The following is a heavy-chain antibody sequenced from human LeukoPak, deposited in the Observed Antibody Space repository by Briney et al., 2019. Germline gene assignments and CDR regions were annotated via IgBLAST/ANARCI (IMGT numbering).Heavy chain of an antibody. CDR2: ISGGGVTT. CDR3: ARNQQLGGHSYYYYGMDV. V-gene: IGHV3-23*01. J-gene: IGHJ6*02. Sequence: GGSLRLSCVGSGFTSTAYALTWARQAPGKGLEWVSGISGGGVTTYYADSVKGRFTISRDNSKNTLYLQMNSLRADDTAIYYCARNQQLGGHSYYYYGMDVWGQGTTVTVSS. CDR1: GFTSTAYA. D-gene: IGHD3-16*01.